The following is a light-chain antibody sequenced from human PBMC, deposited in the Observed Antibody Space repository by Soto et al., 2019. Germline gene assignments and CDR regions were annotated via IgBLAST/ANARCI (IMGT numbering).Light chain of an antibody. J-gene: IGKJ1*01. CDR1: QSISSS. CDR2: TAS. V-gene: IGKV1-39*01. CDR3: HQAYSTPWT. Sequence: DIQMIQSPSSLSASVGDRVTISCRASQSISSSLNWYQQKPGKAPKLLIYTASNLESGVPSRFSGSGFGTEFTLTISSLQPEDFATYHCHQAYSTPWTFGQGTKVDIK.